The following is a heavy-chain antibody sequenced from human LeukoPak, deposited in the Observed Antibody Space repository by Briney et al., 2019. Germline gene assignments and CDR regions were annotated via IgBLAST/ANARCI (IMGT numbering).Heavy chain of an antibody. J-gene: IGHJ6*03. CDR2: INYSGST. V-gene: IGHV4-34*01. D-gene: IGHD3-3*01. CDR3: ARPSGDFWSGYHFYLEV. Sequence: PSETLSLTCAVYGGSISGYYWSWIRQPPGKGLEWIGEINYSGSTNYDPSLKSRVTISVDTSKNQFSLKLSSETAADTGVYYCARPSGDFWSGYHFYLEVWGKGGKVTV. CDR1: GGSISGYY.